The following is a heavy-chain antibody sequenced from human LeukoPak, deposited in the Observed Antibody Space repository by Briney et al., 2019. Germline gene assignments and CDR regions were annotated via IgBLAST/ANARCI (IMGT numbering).Heavy chain of an antibody. V-gene: IGHV4-59*08. Sequence: SETLSLTCAVSGGSISSYYWSWIRQPPGKGLEWIAYIYYSGSTNDNPSLKSRVTISVDTSKNQFSLKLYSVTAADTAVYYCARHLVYGSGTQPYFDYWGQGTLVTVSS. CDR2: IYYSGST. J-gene: IGHJ4*02. CDR1: GGSISSYY. CDR3: ARHLVYGSGTQPYFDY. D-gene: IGHD3-10*01.